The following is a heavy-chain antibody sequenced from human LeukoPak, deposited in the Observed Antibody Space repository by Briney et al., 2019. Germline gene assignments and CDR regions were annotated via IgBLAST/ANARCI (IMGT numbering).Heavy chain of an antibody. CDR3: AKDTNFLHYFDY. V-gene: IGHV3-30*02. CDR1: GFTFSSYG. Sequence: GGSLRLSCAASGFTFSSYGMPWVRQAPGKGLEWVAFIRYDGSNKYYADSVKGRFTISRDNSKNTLYLQMNSLRAEDTAVYYCAKDTNFLHYFDYWGQGTLVTVSS. CDR2: IRYDGSNK. D-gene: IGHD2-2*01. J-gene: IGHJ4*02.